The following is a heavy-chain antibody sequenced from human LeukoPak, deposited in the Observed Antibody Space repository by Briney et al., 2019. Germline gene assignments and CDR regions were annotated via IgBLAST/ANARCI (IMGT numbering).Heavy chain of an antibody. CDR2: ISYDGSNK. J-gene: IGHJ4*02. CDR1: GFTFSSYG. Sequence: GSLRLSCAASGFTFSSYGMHWVRQAPGKGLEWVAVISYDGSNKYYADSVKGRFTISRDNSKNTLNLQMNSLRAEDTAVYYCAKDGLVVTAIKDWGQGTLVTVS. D-gene: IGHD2-21*02. CDR3: AKDGLVVTAIKD. V-gene: IGHV3-30*18.